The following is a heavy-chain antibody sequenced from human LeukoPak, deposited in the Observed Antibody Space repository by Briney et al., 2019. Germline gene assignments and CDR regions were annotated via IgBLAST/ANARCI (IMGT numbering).Heavy chain of an antibody. Sequence: ASVKVSCKASGGTFSSYDISWVRQAPGQGREGMGGIMPMFGKTNYAQKFQGRVTTTADKATSTAYMELSSLRSEDTAVYYCARVHYGGNSSSWFDPWGQGTLVTVSS. CDR3: ARVHYGGNSSSWFDP. CDR2: IMPMFGKT. D-gene: IGHD4-23*01. V-gene: IGHV1-69*06. J-gene: IGHJ5*02. CDR1: GGTFSSYD.